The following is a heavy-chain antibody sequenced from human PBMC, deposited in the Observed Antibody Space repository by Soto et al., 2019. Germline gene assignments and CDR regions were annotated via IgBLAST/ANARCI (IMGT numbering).Heavy chain of an antibody. CDR1: GFTFSSYW. V-gene: IGHV3-74*01. CDR2: IDNAGSSV. Sequence: EVQLVESGGGLVQPGGSLRLSCAASGFTFSSYWMHWVRQAPGTGLVWVSRIDNAGSSVRYADSVKGRFTISRDNAKNTLYLQMNSLRAEDTAVYYCTRVGGSVSGMDVWGQGTTVTVSS. D-gene: IGHD1-26*01. J-gene: IGHJ6*02. CDR3: TRVGGSVSGMDV.